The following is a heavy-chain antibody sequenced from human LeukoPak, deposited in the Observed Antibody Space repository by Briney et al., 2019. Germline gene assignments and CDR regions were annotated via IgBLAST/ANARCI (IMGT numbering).Heavy chain of an antibody. J-gene: IGHJ4*02. Sequence: GGSLRLSCTTSGLTFSTSGFNWVRQAPGKGLEWVASIGPTGFDRYHADSIKGRFTISRDNANNFPYLQMDSLRAEDTDVYYCATETNGRHYDYWGQGTLLTVSS. CDR1: GLTFSTSG. D-gene: IGHD1-14*01. CDR2: IGPTGFDR. CDR3: ATETNGRHYDY. V-gene: IGHV3-21*06.